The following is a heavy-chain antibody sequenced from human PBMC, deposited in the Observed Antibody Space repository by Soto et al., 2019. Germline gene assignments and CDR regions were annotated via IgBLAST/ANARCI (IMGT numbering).Heavy chain of an antibody. CDR3: ARHGKIAAVCWFDP. D-gene: IGHD6-25*01. CDR1: GGSISSYY. CDR2: IYYSGST. J-gene: IGHJ5*02. V-gene: IGHV4-59*08. Sequence: SETLSLTCTVSGGSISSYYWSWIRQPPGKGLEWIGYIYYSGSTNYNPSLKSRVTISVDTSKNQFPLKLSSVTAADTAVYYCARHGKIAAVCWFDPWGQGTLVTVSS.